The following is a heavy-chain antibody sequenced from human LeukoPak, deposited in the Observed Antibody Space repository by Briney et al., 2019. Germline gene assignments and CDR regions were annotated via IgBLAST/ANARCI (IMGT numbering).Heavy chain of an antibody. CDR2: IYYSGST. V-gene: IGHV4-39*02. J-gene: IGHJ3*02. D-gene: IGHD2-15*01. CDR3: AREGDIVGPAFDI. CDR1: GGSISSSSYY. Sequence: SETLSLTCTVSGGSISSSSYYWGWIRQPPGKGLEWIGSIYYSGSTYYNPSLKSRVTISVDTSKNQFSPKLSSVTAADTAVYYCAREGDIVGPAFDIWGQGTMVTVSS.